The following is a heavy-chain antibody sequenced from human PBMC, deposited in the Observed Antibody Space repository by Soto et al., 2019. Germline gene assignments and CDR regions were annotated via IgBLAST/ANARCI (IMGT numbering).Heavy chain of an antibody. V-gene: IGHV3-53*01. CDR2: IYSGGST. Sequence: GSLRLSCAASGFTVSSYAMSWVRQAPGKGLEWVSVIYSGGSTYYADSVKGRFTISRDNSTNTLYFQMTSLRAEDTAVYYCARHQTGRRPYYYYGMDVWGQGTTVTVSS. CDR3: ARHQTGRRPYYYYGMDV. J-gene: IGHJ6*02. CDR1: GFTVSSYA.